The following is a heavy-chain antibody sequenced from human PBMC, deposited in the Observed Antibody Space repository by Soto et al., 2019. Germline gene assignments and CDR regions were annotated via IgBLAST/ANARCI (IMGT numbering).Heavy chain of an antibody. Sequence: ASVKGSCKASGYTITSYARHWVRQAPGQRLEWMGWINAGNGNTKYSQKFQGRVTITRDTSASTAYMELSSLRSEDTAVYYCARSIVVVPAAASYYYYYMDVWGKGTTVTVSS. CDR2: INAGNGNT. CDR1: GYTITSYA. D-gene: IGHD2-2*01. J-gene: IGHJ6*03. V-gene: IGHV1-3*01. CDR3: ARSIVVVPAAASYYYYYMDV.